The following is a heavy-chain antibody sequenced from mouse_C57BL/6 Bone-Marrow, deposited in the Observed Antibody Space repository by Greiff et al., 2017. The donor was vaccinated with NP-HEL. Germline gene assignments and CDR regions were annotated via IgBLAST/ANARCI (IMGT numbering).Heavy chain of an antibody. V-gene: IGHV1-19*01. CDR3: ARGDYEDY. J-gene: IGHJ2*01. CDR2: INPYNGGT. D-gene: IGHD2-4*01. CDR1: GYTFTDYY. Sequence: EVQVVESGPVLVKPGASVKMSCKASGYTFTDYYMNWVKQSHGKSLEWIGVINPYNGGTSYNQKFKGKATLTVDKSSSTAYMELNSLTSEDSAVYYCARGDYEDYWGQGTTLTVSS.